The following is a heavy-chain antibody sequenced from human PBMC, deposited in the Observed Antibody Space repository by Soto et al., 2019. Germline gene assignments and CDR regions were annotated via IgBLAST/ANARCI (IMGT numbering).Heavy chain of an antibody. CDR3: ASAMKRGVGAN. V-gene: IGHV1-69*01. CDR1: GGTFSSYA. D-gene: IGHD1-26*01. CDR2: IIPIFGTA. J-gene: IGHJ4*02. Sequence: QVQLVQSGAEVKKPGSSVKVSCKASGGTFSSYAISWVRQAPGQGLEGMGGIIPIFGTANYAQTFQGRVKITADESTSTAYMELSRLRSADTAVYYGASAMKRGVGANWGQGALVTVSS.